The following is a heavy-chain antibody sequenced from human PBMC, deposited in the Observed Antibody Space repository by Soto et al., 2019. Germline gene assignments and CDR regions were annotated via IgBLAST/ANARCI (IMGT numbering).Heavy chain of an antibody. V-gene: IGHV3-66*01. CDR2: IYSGGST. Sequence: GGSLRLSCAASGFTVSSNYMSWVRQAPGKGLGWVSVIYSGGSTYYADSVKGRFTISRDNSKNTLYLQMNSLRAEDTAVYYCASPTVTTSDYYYYMDVWGKGTTVTVSS. CDR1: GFTVSSNY. J-gene: IGHJ6*03. D-gene: IGHD4-17*01. CDR3: ASPTVTTSDYYYYMDV.